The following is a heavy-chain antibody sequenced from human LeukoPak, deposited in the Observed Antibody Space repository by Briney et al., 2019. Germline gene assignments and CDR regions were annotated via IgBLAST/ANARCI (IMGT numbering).Heavy chain of an antibody. D-gene: IGHD4-23*01. V-gene: IGHV3-48*02. Sequence: PGGSLRLSCAASGFIFSRYSMNWVRQAPGMGLEWVSYIRSSSSTIYYADSVKGRFTISRDNAKNSLYLQMNSLRDEDTAVYYCAREDYGGNSFDYWGQGTLVTVSS. CDR2: IRSSSSTI. CDR3: AREDYGGNSFDY. CDR1: GFIFSRYS. J-gene: IGHJ4*02.